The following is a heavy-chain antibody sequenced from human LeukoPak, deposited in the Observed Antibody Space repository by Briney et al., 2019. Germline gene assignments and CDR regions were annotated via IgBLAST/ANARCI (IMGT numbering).Heavy chain of an antibody. Sequence: PGGSLRLSCAASGFTFSSYGMHWIRQPPGKGLEWIGYIYYSGSTNYNPSLKSRVTISVDTSKNQFSLKLSSVTAADTAVYYCARQHGSGSPFDYWGQGTLVTVSS. D-gene: IGHD3-10*01. J-gene: IGHJ4*02. CDR3: ARQHGSGSPFDY. V-gene: IGHV4-59*08. CDR2: IYYSGST. CDR1: GFTFSSYG.